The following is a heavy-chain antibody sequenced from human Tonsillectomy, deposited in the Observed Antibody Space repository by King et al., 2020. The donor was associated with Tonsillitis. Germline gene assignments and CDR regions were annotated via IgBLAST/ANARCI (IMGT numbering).Heavy chain of an antibody. CDR3: AKDRWLGDLYGYFDY. Sequence: EVQLVESGGGVVQPGGSLRLSCAASGFIFDDYAMHWVRQAPVKGLEWVSLLSGDGDSAYFADSVKGRFTISRDSSNNSLYLQMNSLRTEDTALYYCAKDRWLGDLYGYFDYWGQGTLVTVSS. J-gene: IGHJ4*02. CDR1: GFIFDDYA. V-gene: IGHV3-43*02. CDR2: LSGDGDSA. D-gene: IGHD3-10*01.